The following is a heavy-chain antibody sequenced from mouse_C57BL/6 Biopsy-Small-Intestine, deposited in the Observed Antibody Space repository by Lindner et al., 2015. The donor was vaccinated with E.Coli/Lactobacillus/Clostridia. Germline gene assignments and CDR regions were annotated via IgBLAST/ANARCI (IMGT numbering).Heavy chain of an antibody. V-gene: IGHV1-14*01. CDR3: ARAVTTFGQVTQNDH. CDR2: ISTYTHDT. J-gene: IGHJ4*01. Sequence: SVKVSCKASGYTFTDYGITWVRQAPGQGLEWMGWISTYTHDTHYAQKFQDRVTMTTDSSTTTVYMELRSLISNDTAIYYCARAVTTFGQVTQNDHWGQGTLVTVSS. D-gene: IGHD2-12*01. CDR1: GYTFTDYG.